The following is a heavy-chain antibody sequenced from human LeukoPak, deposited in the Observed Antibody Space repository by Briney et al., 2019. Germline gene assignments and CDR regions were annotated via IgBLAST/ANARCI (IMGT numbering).Heavy chain of an antibody. CDR3: AKGHVVVVPAAS. J-gene: IGHJ4*02. Sequence: GGSLRLSCAASGFTFSSYAMSWVRQAPGKGLEWVSCISGSGGSTYYADSVKVRFTISRDNSKNTLYLQMNSLRAEDTAVYYCAKGHVVVVPAASWGQGTLVTVSS. D-gene: IGHD2-2*01. CDR2: ISGSGGST. V-gene: IGHV3-23*01. CDR1: GFTFSSYA.